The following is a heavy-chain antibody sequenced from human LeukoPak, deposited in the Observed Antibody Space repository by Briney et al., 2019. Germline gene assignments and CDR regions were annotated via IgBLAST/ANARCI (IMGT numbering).Heavy chain of an antibody. D-gene: IGHD3-10*01. CDR1: GFTFSTYS. CDR2: ISSSSSYI. Sequence: PGGSLRLSCAASGFTFSTYSMNWVRQAPGKGLEWVSSISSSSSYIYYADSVKGRFTISRDNAKNSLFLQMNSLRAEDTAVYYCASSGRNYYGSGDHWGQGTLVTVSS. CDR3: ASSGRNYYGSGDH. V-gene: IGHV3-21*01. J-gene: IGHJ4*02.